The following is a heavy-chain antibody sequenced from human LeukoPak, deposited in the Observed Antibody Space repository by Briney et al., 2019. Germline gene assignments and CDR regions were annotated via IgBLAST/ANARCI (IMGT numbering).Heavy chain of an antibody. J-gene: IGHJ4*02. D-gene: IGHD3-3*01. CDR1: GFTFSGSA. V-gene: IGHV3-73*01. CDR2: IRSKANSYAT. CDR3: AKDIGVYYDFWSGYYDY. Sequence: GGSLRLSCAASGFTFSGSAMHWVRQASGKGLEWVGRIRSKANSYATAYAASVKGRFTISRDDSENTAYLQMNSLKTEDTAVYYCAKDIGVYYDFWSGYYDYWGQGTLVTVSS.